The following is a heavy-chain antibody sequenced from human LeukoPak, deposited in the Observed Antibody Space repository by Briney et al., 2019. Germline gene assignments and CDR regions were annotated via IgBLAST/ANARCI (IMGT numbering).Heavy chain of an antibody. CDR3: AKSGISLEWLPNWFHP. J-gene: IGHJ5*02. CDR1: GFTFSSYG. Sequence: PGGSLRLSCAASGFTFSSYGMHWVRQAPGKGLVWVAFIRYDGSNKYYADSVKGRFTISRDNSKNALYLQMNSLRAEDTAVYYCAKSGISLEWLPNWFHPWGQGTLVTVSS. CDR2: IRYDGSNK. V-gene: IGHV3-30*02. D-gene: IGHD3-3*01.